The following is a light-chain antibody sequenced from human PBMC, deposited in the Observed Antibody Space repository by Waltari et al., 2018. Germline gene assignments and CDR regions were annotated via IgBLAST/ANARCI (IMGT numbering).Light chain of an antibody. V-gene: IGLV2-14*03. J-gene: IGLJ3*02. Sequence: QSALTQPASVSGSPGQSITISCFGTSRDIGVYNYVSWYQQYPGKAPKLMIYDISKRPSGVSDRFSGSKSDNTASLTISGLRAEDEADYYCNSYTRKTASVVFGGGTKLTVL. CDR2: DIS. CDR3: NSYTRKTASVV. CDR1: SRDIGVYNY.